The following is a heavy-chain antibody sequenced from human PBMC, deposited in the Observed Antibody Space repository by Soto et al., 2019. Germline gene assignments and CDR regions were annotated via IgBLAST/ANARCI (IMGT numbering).Heavy chain of an antibody. D-gene: IGHD2-2*02. CDR2: ISAGGDYT. V-gene: IGHV3-23*01. CDR1: GFTFRTYA. CDR3: AKDLEYQLLYEYYGMDV. Sequence: PGGSLRLSCAASGFTFRTYAMTWVRQAPGKWLEWVSTISAGGDYTYHADSVKGRFTISRDNSKNTLYLQMSSLRAEDTAVYYCAKDLEYQLLYEYYGMDVWGQGTTVTVSS. J-gene: IGHJ6*02.